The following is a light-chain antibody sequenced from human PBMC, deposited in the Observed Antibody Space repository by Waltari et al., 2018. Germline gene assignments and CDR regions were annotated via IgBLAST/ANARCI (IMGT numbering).Light chain of an antibody. CDR1: QSVSNS. V-gene: IGKV3-11*01. CDR3: QQYNNYPFT. Sequence: EVVLTQSPATLSLSPGEGATLSCRASQSVSNSLAWYQQKPGQPPRLLIYDTSNRASGIPARFSASGSGTDFTLSITSLEPEDFATYYCQQYNNYPFTFGGGTKVEIK. CDR2: DTS. J-gene: IGKJ4*01.